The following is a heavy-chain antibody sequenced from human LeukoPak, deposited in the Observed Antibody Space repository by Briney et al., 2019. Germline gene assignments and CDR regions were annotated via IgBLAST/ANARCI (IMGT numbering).Heavy chain of an antibody. Sequence: GGSLRLTCAGSGFTFSSYWMSWVRQAPGKGLEWVANIKQDGSEKYYVDSVKGRFTISRDNAKNSLYLQMNSLRAEDTAVYYCARDPTSYSYYYMDIWGKGTTVTVSS. J-gene: IGHJ6*03. D-gene: IGHD5-24*01. CDR2: IKQDGSEK. CDR1: GFTFSSYW. V-gene: IGHV3-7*01. CDR3: ARDPTSYSYYYMDI.